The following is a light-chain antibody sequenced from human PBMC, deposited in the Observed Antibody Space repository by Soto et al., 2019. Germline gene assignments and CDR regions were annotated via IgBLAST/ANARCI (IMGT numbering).Light chain of an antibody. CDR2: GAS. CDR1: HSIGSN. V-gene: IGKV3-15*01. Sequence: DIVMTQSPATLSVSPGERATLSCRASHSIGSNLAWYQHKPGQAPRLLIIGASTRASDHPARFTGSGSGTDFTLTLTSLQSEDFARYFCQQYYNWPLTFGGGTKVEIK. CDR3: QQYYNWPLT. J-gene: IGKJ4*01.